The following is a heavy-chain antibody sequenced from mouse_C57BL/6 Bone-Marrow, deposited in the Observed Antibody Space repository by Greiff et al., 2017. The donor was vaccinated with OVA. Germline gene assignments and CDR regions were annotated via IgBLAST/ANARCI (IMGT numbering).Heavy chain of an antibody. J-gene: IGHJ1*03. D-gene: IGHD1-1*01. CDR1: GYSITSGYY. Sequence: ESGPGLVKPSQSLSLTCSVTGYSITSGYYWNWIRQFPGNKLEWMGYISYDGSNNYNPSLKNRISITRDTSKNQFFLKLNSVTTEDTATYYRARGFNYYGSSYWYFDVWGTGTTVTVSS. CDR2: ISYDGSN. CDR3: ARGFNYYGSSYWYFDV. V-gene: IGHV3-6*01.